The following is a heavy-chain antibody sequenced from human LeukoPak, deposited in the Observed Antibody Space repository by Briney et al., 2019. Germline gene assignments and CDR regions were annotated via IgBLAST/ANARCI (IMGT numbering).Heavy chain of an antibody. Sequence: SETLSLTCTVSGTSISDYYWGWIRQPPGKGLEWIGYIYYSGGADYNPSLKSRVAVSVDTSKNQFSLKLTSVTAADTAVYYCASDASTRKYFQHWGQGTLVTVSS. J-gene: IGHJ1*01. D-gene: IGHD3-16*01. CDR2: IYYSGGA. CDR1: GTSISDYY. CDR3: ASDASTRKYFQH. V-gene: IGHV4-59*01.